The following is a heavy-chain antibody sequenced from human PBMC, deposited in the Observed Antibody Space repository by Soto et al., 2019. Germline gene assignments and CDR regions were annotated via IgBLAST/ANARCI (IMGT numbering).Heavy chain of an antibody. D-gene: IGHD4-17*01. J-gene: IGHJ6*03. CDR2: IYYSGST. V-gene: IGHV4-59*01. Sequence: SETLSLTCTVSGGSISSYYWSWIRQPPGKGLEWIGYIYYSGSTNYNPSLKSRVTISVDTSKNQFSLKLSSVTAADTAMYYCATLTTEGYYYMDVWGKGTTVTVSS. CDR1: GGSISSYY. CDR3: ATLTTEGYYYMDV.